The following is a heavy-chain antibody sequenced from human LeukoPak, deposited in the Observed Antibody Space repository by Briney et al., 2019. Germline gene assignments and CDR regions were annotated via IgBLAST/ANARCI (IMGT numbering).Heavy chain of an antibody. J-gene: IGHJ3*02. D-gene: IGHD3-9*01. CDR1: GYTFTGYY. Sequence: ASVKVSCKASGYTFTGYYMHWVRQAPGQGLEWMGWINPNGGGTNYAQKFQGRVTMTRDTSISTAYMELSRLRSDDTAVYYCARDATWYYDILTGYYKGGAFDIWGQGTMVTVSS. CDR2: INPNGGGT. CDR3: ARDATWYYDILTGYYKGGAFDI. V-gene: IGHV1-2*02.